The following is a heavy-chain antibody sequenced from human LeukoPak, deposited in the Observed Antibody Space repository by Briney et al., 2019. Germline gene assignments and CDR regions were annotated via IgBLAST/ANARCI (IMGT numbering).Heavy chain of an antibody. CDR1: GGTFSSYA. J-gene: IGHJ4*02. CDR3: ARAGIAAAGTLDY. V-gene: IGHV1-69*13. CDR2: IIPIFGTA. Sequence: SVKVSCKASGGTFSSYAISWVRQAPGQGLEWMGGIIPIFGTANYAQKFQGRVTVTADESTSTAYMELSSLRSEDTAVYYCARAGIAAAGTLDYWGQGTLVTVSS. D-gene: IGHD6-13*01.